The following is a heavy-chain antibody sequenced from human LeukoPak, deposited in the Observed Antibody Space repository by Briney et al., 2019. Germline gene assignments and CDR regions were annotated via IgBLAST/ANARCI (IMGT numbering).Heavy chain of an antibody. Sequence: GGSLRLSCAASGFTFSSYSMSWVRQAPGKGLEWVSYISSSSSTIYYADSVKGRFTISRDNAKNSLYLQMNSLRDEDTAVYYCASEGSGSYYYYYGMDVWGQGTTVTVSS. CDR2: ISSSSSTI. V-gene: IGHV3-48*02. J-gene: IGHJ6*02. D-gene: IGHD1-26*01. CDR1: GFTFSSYS. CDR3: ASEGSGSYYYYYGMDV.